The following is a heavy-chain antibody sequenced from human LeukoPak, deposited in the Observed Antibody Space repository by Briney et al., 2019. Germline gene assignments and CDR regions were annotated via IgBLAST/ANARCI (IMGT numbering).Heavy chain of an antibody. V-gene: IGHV3-7*01. CDR1: GFTVSSYG. D-gene: IGHD2-15*01. Sequence: PGGSLRLAWAAAGFTVSSYGMGWVSQAGGKGREWVANIKQDGRDKYSVHSVKGRFTISRHNAKNSLYLQMNSLRAEDTAVYYCARPHSGRYFDYWGQGTLVTVSS. CDR3: ARPHSGRYFDY. J-gene: IGHJ4*02. CDR2: IKQDGRDK.